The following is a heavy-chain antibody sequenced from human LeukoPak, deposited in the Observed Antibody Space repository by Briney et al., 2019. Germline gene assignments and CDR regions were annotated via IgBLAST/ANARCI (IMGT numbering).Heavy chain of an antibody. J-gene: IGHJ4*02. CDR2: IYSGGTT. Sequence: GVSLSLSCAASGFSVSGNYMSWIRQAPGKGLEWVSVIYSGGTTYYADSVKGRFTISRDKSKNTLYLQMNSLRAEDTAVYYCAAGSYQGYWGQGTLVTVSS. D-gene: IGHD3-16*02. V-gene: IGHV3-66*01. CDR1: GFSVSGNY. CDR3: AAGSYQGY.